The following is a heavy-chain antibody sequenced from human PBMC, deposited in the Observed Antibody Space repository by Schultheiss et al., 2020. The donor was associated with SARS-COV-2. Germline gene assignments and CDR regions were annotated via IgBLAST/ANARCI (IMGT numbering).Heavy chain of an antibody. CDR2: IKSKTDGGTT. V-gene: IGHV3-15*01. CDR1: GFTFSNAW. J-gene: IGHJ6*02. Sequence: GSLRLSCAASGFTFSNAWMSWVRQAPGKGLEWVGRIKSKTDGGTTDYAAPVKGRFTISRDDSKNTLYLQMNSLKTEDTAVYYCTTSGSWNTYYYYGMDVWGQGTTVTVSS. D-gene: IGHD6-13*01. CDR3: TTSGSWNTYYYYGMDV.